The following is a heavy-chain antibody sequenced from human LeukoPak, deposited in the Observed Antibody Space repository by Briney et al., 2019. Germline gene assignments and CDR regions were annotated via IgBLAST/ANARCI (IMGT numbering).Heavy chain of an antibody. CDR1: GYSFTSYW. CDR3: ARSGVDDYDSSGYYPLYFDY. CDR2: IYPGDSDT. Sequence: PGESLKISCKGSGYSFTSYWIGWVRQMPGKGLEWMGIIYPGDSDTRYSPSFQGQVTISADKSISTAYLQWSSLKASDTAMYYCARSGVDDYDSSGYYPLYFDYWGQGTLVTVSS. V-gene: IGHV5-51*01. D-gene: IGHD3-22*01. J-gene: IGHJ4*02.